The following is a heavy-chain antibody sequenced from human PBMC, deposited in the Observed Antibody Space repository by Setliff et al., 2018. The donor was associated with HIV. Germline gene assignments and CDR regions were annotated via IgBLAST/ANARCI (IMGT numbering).Heavy chain of an antibody. CDR1: GGSFSSYC. V-gene: IGHV4-34*01. Sequence: SETLSLTCAVYGGSFSSYCWSWIRQPPGKGLEWIGEINHSGSTNYNPSLKSRVTISVDTSKNQFSLKVSSVTAADTAVYYCARERSLITNRRYFDSWGQGTQVTVSS. CDR3: ARERSLITNRRYFDS. D-gene: IGHD1-1*01. J-gene: IGHJ4*02. CDR2: INHSGST.